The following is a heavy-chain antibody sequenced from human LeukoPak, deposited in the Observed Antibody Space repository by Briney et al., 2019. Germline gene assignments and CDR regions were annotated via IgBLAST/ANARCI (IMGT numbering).Heavy chain of an antibody. CDR2: IYYSGST. V-gene: IGHV4-59*01. Sequence: PSETLSPTCTVSGGSISSYYWSWIRQPPGKGLEWIGYIYYSGSTNYTPSLKSRVTISVDTSKNQFSLKLSSVTAADTAVYYCASGSGWPDAFDIWGQGTMVTVSS. J-gene: IGHJ3*02. CDR1: GGSISSYY. CDR3: ASGSGWPDAFDI. D-gene: IGHD6-19*01.